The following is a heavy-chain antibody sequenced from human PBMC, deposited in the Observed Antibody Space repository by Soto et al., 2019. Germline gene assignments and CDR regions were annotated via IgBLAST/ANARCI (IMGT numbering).Heavy chain of an antibody. D-gene: IGHD5-12*01. CDR1: GGSISSSSYY. Sequence: PSETLSLTCTVSGGSISSSSYYWGWIRQPPGKGLEWIGSIYYSGSTYYNPSLKSRVTISVDTSKNQFSLKLSSVTAADTAVYYCARHVGRWLQSSYFDYWGQGTLVTVS. CDR2: IYYSGST. V-gene: IGHV4-39*01. CDR3: ARHVGRWLQSSYFDY. J-gene: IGHJ4*02.